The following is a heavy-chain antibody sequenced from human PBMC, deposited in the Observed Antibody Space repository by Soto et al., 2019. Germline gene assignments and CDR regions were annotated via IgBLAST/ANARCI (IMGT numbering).Heavy chain of an antibody. CDR1: GGSISSGGYY. V-gene: IGHV4-31*01. CDR3: ARSSGGSYYDY. CDR2: IYYSGST. Sequence: QVQLQESGPGLVKPSQTLSLTCTVSGGSISSGGYYWSWIRQHPGKGLEWIGYIYYSGSTYYNPSLSGPXTXPXXTSNTQSSLNLSSVTAADTAVYSCARSSGGSYYDYWGQGTLVTVSS. J-gene: IGHJ4*02. D-gene: IGHD2-15*01.